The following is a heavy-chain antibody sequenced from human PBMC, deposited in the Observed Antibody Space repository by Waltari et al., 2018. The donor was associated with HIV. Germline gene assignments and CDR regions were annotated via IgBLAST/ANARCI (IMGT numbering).Heavy chain of an antibody. D-gene: IGHD3-9*01. CDR3: AKGNYDVLTGYYGPSFEY. CDR2: ISGDGHST. CDR1: GFPFSSYT. Sequence: EVQLVVFGGTLVKPVGSLRHSCSAAGFPFSSYTIHRLCQTPGKELEYVSAISGDGHSTYDAGSLKGRFTITRDNSKSTVWLQMRSLRAEDTAVYYCAKGNYDVLTGYYGPSFEYWGQGTLVTVSS. V-gene: IGHV3-64D*06. J-gene: IGHJ4*02.